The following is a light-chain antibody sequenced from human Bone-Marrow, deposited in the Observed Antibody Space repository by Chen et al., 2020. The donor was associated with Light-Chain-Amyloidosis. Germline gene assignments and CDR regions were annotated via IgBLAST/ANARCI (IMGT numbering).Light chain of an antibody. Sequence: QSALTQPASVSGSPGQWITISCTGTSGHVGSYNLVSWYQHNPGKAPKLIIFESSQRPSGVSDRFSGSKSGNTASLTISGLQAEDEADFYCSSYTTSDSYVFGTGTKVSVL. J-gene: IGLJ1*01. CDR3: SSYTTSDSYV. CDR1: SGHVGSYNL. CDR2: ESS. V-gene: IGLV2-14*02.